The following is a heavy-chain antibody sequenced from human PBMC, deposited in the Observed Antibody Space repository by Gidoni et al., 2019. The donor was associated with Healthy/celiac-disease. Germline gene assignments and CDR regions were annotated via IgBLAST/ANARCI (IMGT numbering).Heavy chain of an antibody. J-gene: IGHJ6*02. CDR3: ARVKARIQLWHYYYGMDV. CDR2: INHSGIT. V-gene: IGHV4-34*01. Sequence: QVQLQQWGAGLLKPSETLSLTCAVYGGSFGGYYWSWIRQPPGKGLEWIGEINHSGITNYNPSLKIRVTISVDTSKNQFSLKLSSVTAADTAVYYCARVKARIQLWHYYYGMDVWGQGTTFTVSS. D-gene: IGHD5-18*01. CDR1: GGSFGGYY.